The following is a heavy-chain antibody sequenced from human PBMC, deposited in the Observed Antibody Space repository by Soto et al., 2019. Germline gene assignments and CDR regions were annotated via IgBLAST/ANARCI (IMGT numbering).Heavy chain of an antibody. CDR1: GFSFSIYS. Sequence: EVQLVESGGGLVQPGGSLRLSCAASGFSFSIYSMNWVRQSPGKALEWVSYISGSSSAKNYADSVKGRFTVSGDNARNSLYLQLNSLRDEDTAVYFCAILTGPTTPFDSWGQGTLVAVSS. J-gene: IGHJ4*02. V-gene: IGHV3-48*02. CDR2: ISGSSSAK. CDR3: AILTGPTTPFDS. D-gene: IGHD1-20*01.